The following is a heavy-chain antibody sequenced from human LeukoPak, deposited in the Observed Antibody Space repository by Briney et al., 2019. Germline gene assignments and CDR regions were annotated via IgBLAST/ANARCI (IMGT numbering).Heavy chain of an antibody. CDR1: GGSFSGYY. CDR3: ARHALRMVRARFDP. V-gene: IGHV4-34*01. Sequence: NSSETLSLTCAVYGGSFSGYYWSWIRQPPGKGLEWIGEINHSGSTNYNPSLKSRVTISVDTSKNQFSLKLSSVTAADTAVYYCARHALRMVRARFDPWGQGTLVTVSS. J-gene: IGHJ5*02. D-gene: IGHD3-10*01. CDR2: INHSGST.